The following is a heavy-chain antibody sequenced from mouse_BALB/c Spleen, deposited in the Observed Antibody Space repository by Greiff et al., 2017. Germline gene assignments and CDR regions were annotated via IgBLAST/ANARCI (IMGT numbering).Heavy chain of an antibody. D-gene: IGHD2-10*01. CDR3: ARSSPTYAMDY. CDR2: SSSGSSTI. Sequence: EVMLVESGGGLVQPGGSRKLSCAASGFTFSSFGMHWVRQAPEKGLEWVAYSSSGSSTIYYADTVKGRFTISRDNPKNTLFLQMTSLRSEDTAMYYCARSSPTYAMDYWGQGTSVTVSS. J-gene: IGHJ4*01. V-gene: IGHV5-17*02. CDR1: GFTFSSFG.